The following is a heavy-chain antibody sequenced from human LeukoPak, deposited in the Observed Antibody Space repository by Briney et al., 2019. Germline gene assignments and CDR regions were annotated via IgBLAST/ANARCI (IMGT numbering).Heavy chain of an antibody. CDR1: GFTFSTYG. J-gene: IGHJ6*03. Sequence: PGGSLRLSCAASGFTFSTYGMHWVRQAPGKGLEWVAFIRYDGNNKYYADSVKGRFTVSRDNSKNTMYLQMNSLRAEDTALYYCVKGPDYYGSGSYLWYMDVWGKGTTVTVSS. CDR2: IRYDGNNK. D-gene: IGHD3-10*01. V-gene: IGHV3-30*02. CDR3: VKGPDYYGSGSYLWYMDV.